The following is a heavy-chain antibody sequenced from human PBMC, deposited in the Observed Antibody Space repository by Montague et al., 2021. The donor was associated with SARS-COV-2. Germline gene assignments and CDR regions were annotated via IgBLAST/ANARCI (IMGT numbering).Heavy chain of an antibody. J-gene: IGHJ6*02. CDR3: GLGRGFAVGNHYYYSYGLDV. CDR2: ISYSGST. D-gene: IGHD3-10*01. Sequence: SETLSLTCTVSGGSIRSSSHFWGWFRQPPGQRLEWTGTISYSGSTYYSPSLKSRAIISADTSKNQFSLNLRSVTAADTAVYFCGLGRGFAVGNHYYYSYGLDVWGQGTTVTVSS. V-gene: IGHV4-39*07. CDR1: GGSIRSSSHF.